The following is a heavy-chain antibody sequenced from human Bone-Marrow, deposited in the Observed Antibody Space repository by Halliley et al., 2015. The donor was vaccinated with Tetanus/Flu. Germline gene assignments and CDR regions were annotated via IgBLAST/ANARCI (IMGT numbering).Heavy chain of an antibody. CDR2: IDYRGSP. J-gene: IGHJ3*02. CDR3: ARHLVDAAFDI. V-gene: IGHV4-59*08. D-gene: IGHD1-26*01. CDR1: GGSISSYY. Sequence: TLSLTCSVSGGSISSYYLSWIRQPPGKGLEWIGYIDYRGSPNYNPSLKSRVSFSVDTSKNQLYLKGSSVTAADTAVYYCARHLVDAAFDIWGQGTRVTVSS.